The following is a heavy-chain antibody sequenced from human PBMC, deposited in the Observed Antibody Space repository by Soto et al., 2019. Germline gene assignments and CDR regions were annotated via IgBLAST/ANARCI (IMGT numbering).Heavy chain of an antibody. Sequence: EVQLVESGGGLVQPGRSLRLSCAASGFTFDDYAMHWVRQAPGKGLEWVSSISSSSSYIYYADSVKGRFTISRDNAKNSLYLQMNSLRAEDTAVYYCARHDPLRTMVRAPGGMDVWGQGTTVTVSS. CDR2: ISSSSSYI. D-gene: IGHD3-10*01. V-gene: IGHV3-21*01. J-gene: IGHJ6*02. CDR1: GFTFDDYA. CDR3: ARHDPLRTMVRAPGGMDV.